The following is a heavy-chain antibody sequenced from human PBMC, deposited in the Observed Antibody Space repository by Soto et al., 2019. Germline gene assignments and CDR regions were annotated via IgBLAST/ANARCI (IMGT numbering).Heavy chain of an antibody. CDR3: VREALGVSYCTGGSCHQGVGWFDP. J-gene: IGHJ5*02. Sequence: EVQLVESGGGLVQPGGSLRLSCAASGFTFSSYWMSWVRQAPGKGLEWVANIKQDGSEKYYVDSLKGRFTISRDNAKNSLYLQMNSLRAEDTAVYYCVREALGVSYCTGGSCHQGVGWFDPWGQGTLVTVSS. CDR1: GFTFSSYW. D-gene: IGHD2-15*01. V-gene: IGHV3-7*01. CDR2: IKQDGSEK.